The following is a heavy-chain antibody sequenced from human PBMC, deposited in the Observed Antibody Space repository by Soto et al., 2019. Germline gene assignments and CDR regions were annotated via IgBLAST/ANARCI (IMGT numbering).Heavy chain of an antibody. CDR1: GFTLSRYW. D-gene: IGHD3-10*01. Sequence: EVQLVESGGGLVQPGGSLRLSCAASGFTLSRYWMHWVRQAPGKGLVWVSRINSDESVTTYADSVKGRSTISRDNAKNTLYLQMNSLRAEDTAVYYCARDTELPLDYWGQGTLVTVSS. V-gene: IGHV3-74*01. CDR3: ARDTELPLDY. J-gene: IGHJ4*02. CDR2: INSDESVT.